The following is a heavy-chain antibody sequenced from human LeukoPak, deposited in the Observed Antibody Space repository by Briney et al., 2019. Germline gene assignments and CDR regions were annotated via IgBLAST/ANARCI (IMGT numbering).Heavy chain of an antibody. Sequence: PSETLSLTCTVSGGSISSSGYYWGWIRQPPGKGLEWIGSIYYSGSTYYNPSLKSRVTISVDTSKNQFSLKLSSVTAADTAVYYCARLKSGSYHVDYWGQGTLVTVSS. CDR2: IYYSGST. V-gene: IGHV4-39*07. CDR3: ARLKSGSYHVDY. CDR1: GGSISSSGYY. D-gene: IGHD1-26*01. J-gene: IGHJ4*02.